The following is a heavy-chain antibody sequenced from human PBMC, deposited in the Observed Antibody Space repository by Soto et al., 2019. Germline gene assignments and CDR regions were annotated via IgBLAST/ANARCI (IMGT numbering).Heavy chain of an antibody. J-gene: IGHJ6*02. D-gene: IGHD6-19*01. CDR3: ARGGAVAGTNYCYGMDV. CDR1: GYTFTGYY. V-gene: IGHV1-2*04. Sequence: ASVKVSCKASGYTFTGYYMHWVRQAPGQGLEWMGWINPNSGGTNYAQKFQGWVTMTRDTSISTAYMELSRLRSDDTAVYYCARGGAVAGTNYCYGMDVWGQGTTVTVSS. CDR2: INPNSGGT.